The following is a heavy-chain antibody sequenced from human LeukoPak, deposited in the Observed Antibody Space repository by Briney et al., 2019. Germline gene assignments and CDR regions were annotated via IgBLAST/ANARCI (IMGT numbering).Heavy chain of an antibody. CDR3: AKPIYPAADLYNWFDP. D-gene: IGHD6-13*01. Sequence: PGGSLRLSCAASGFTFSSYVMSWVRQAPGKGLEWVSAISVSGGSTYYADSVKGRFTISSDNSKYTLYLQMNSLKAEDTAVYYCAKPIYPAADLYNWFDPWGQGTLVTVSS. J-gene: IGHJ5*02. V-gene: IGHV3-23*01. CDR1: GFTFSSYV. CDR2: ISVSGGST.